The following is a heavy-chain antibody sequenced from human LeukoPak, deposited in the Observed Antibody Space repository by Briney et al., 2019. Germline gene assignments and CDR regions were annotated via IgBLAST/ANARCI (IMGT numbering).Heavy chain of an antibody. J-gene: IGHJ4*02. V-gene: IGHV3-11*04. D-gene: IGHD3-3*01. CDR2: ITNSGRST. Sequence: GGSLRLSCEAPGFSLSTYFISWIRQAPGKGLEWVSYITNSGRSTKYADAVKGRFTISRDNTKQSVYLEMTDLRAEDTAVYYCAREASGYYHVFDSWGQGTLVTVSS. CDR3: AREASGYYHVFDS. CDR1: GFSLSTYF.